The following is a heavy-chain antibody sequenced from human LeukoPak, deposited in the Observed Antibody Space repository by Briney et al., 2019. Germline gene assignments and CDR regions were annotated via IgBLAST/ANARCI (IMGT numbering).Heavy chain of an antibody. CDR1: GFTVTSCG. J-gene: IGHJ4*02. CDR2: LWHDGSLQ. Sequence: GGSLRLSCAASGFTVTSCGIHWVRQAPGKGLEWVSLLWHDGSLQYYADSVEGRFTVSRDTSKNTVYLQMDNLRAEDTAVYYCAKGTYGRSGDYRTYFDTWGQGTLVIVS. CDR3: AKGTYGRSGDYRTYFDT. V-gene: IGHV3-33*06. D-gene: IGHD3-22*01.